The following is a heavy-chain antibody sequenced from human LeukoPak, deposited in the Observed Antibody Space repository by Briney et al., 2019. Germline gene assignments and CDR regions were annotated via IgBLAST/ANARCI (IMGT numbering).Heavy chain of an antibody. J-gene: IGHJ5*02. CDR3: AREGSSGYYPNWFDP. Sequence: SETLSLTCTVSGYSISSGYYWGWIRQPPRKGLEWIGSIYHSGSTYYNPSLKSRVTISVDTSKNQFSLKLTSVTAADTAVYYCAREGSSGYYPNWFDPWGQGTLVTVSS. CDR2: IYHSGST. CDR1: GYSISSGYY. D-gene: IGHD3-22*01. V-gene: IGHV4-38-2*02.